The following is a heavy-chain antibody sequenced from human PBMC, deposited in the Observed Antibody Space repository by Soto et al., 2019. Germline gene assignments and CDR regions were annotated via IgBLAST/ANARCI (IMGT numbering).Heavy chain of an antibody. CDR3: AHIPNYYQYDWFDP. Sequence: QITLKESGPTLVKPTQTLTLTCIFSGFSLTTRGVGVGWIRQPPGKALECPALIYWDDDKRYSPSLQSRLSITKDTSKNQVVLTMTNVDPVETATYYCAHIPNYYQYDWFDPWGQGTLVSVSS. J-gene: IGHJ5*02. V-gene: IGHV2-5*02. CDR1: GFSLTTRGVG. D-gene: IGHD3-16*01. CDR2: IYWDDDK.